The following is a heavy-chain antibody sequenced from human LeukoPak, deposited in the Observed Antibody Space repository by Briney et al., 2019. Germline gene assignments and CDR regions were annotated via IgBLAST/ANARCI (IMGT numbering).Heavy chain of an antibody. CDR2: ISSSGTTI. J-gene: IGHJ4*02. CDR1: GFTFSDYY. D-gene: IGHD3-10*01. Sequence: PGGSLRLSCAASGFTFSDYYMSWIRQPPGKGLEWVSYISSSGTTIYYADSVRGRFTVSRDNAKNSLDLQMDSLSAEDTAVYYCASLRGVNRWGQGTLVTVSS. CDR3: ASLRGVNR. V-gene: IGHV3-11*01.